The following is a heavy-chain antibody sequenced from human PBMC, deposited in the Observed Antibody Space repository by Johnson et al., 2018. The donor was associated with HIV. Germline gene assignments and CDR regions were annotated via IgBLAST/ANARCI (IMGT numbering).Heavy chain of an antibody. CDR2: ISYDGSNK. Sequence: QVQLVESGGGLVKPGGSLRLSCAASGFTFSSYGMHWVRQAPGKGLECVAVISYDGSNKYYADSVKGRFTISRDNSKNTLYLQMNSLRAEDTALYYCARRGGSGWSAFDIWGQGTIVTVSS. V-gene: IGHV3-30*03. CDR3: ARRGGSGWSAFDI. J-gene: IGHJ3*02. CDR1: GFTFSSYG. D-gene: IGHD6-19*01.